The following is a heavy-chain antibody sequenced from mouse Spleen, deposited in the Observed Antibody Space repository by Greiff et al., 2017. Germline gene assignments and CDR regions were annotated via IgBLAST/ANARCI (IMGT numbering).Heavy chain of an antibody. CDR3: ARRDWDEGWFAY. CDR2: IWGGGST. Sequence: VQVVESGPGLVAPSQSLSITCTVSGFSLSRYSVHWVRQPPGKGLEWLGMIWGGGSTDYNSALKSRLSISKDNSKSQVFLKMNSLQTDDTAMYYCARRDWDEGWFAYWGQGTLVTVSA. D-gene: IGHD4-1*01. V-gene: IGHV2-6-4*01. J-gene: IGHJ3*01. CDR1: GFSLSRYS.